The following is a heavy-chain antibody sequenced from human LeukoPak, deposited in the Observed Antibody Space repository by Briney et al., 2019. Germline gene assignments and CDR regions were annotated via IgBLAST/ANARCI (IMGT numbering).Heavy chain of an antibody. V-gene: IGHV4-39*07. CDR1: GGSISSYY. J-gene: IGHJ4*02. Sequence: PSETLSLTCTVSGGSISSYYWGWIRQPPGKGLEWIGSIYYSGSTYYNPSLKSRVTISVDTSKNQFSLKLSSVTAADTAVYYCARDQGAAPDYWGQGTLVTVSS. CDR2: IYYSGST. CDR3: ARDQGAAPDY. D-gene: IGHD2-15*01.